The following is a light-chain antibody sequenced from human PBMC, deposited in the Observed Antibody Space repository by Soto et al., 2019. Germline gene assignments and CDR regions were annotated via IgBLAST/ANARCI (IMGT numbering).Light chain of an antibody. CDR2: DVS. CDR3: RSYAGSYSFV. J-gene: IGLJ1*01. Sequence: QSALTQPRSVSGSPGQSVTISCTGTSSDVGAYNYVSWYQQHPGKAPKFIIYDVSTRPSGVPDRFSGSKSGNTASLIISGLQAEDEADYYCRSYAGSYSFVFGSGTKLTVL. V-gene: IGLV2-11*01. CDR1: SSDVGAYNY.